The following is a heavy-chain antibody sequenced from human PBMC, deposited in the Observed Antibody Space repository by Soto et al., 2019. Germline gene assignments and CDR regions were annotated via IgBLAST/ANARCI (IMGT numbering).Heavy chain of an antibody. D-gene: IGHD6-6*01. Sequence: PGGSLRLSCAASGFTVSSNYMSWVRQAPGKGLEWVSVIYSGGSTYYADSVKGRFTISRDNSKNTLYLQMNSLRAEDTAVYYCARDRQLVRDYCYYYGMDVWGQGTTVTVSS. CDR3: ARDRQLVRDYCYYYGMDV. V-gene: IGHV3-53*01. J-gene: IGHJ6*02. CDR1: GFTVSSNY. CDR2: IYSGGST.